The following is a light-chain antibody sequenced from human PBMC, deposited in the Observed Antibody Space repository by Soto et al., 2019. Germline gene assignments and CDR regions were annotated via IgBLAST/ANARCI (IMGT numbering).Light chain of an antibody. CDR3: QQYNRYSPWA. CDR2: TAS. CDR1: QSVSTL. J-gene: IGKJ1*01. Sequence: DVQMTQSPSTLSASVGERVTITCRASQSVSTLLAWYQQKPGKAPKLLIYTASSLESGVPSRFSGSGSGTEFTLTISSLQPDDFATYYCQQYNRYSPWAFGQGTKVEIK. V-gene: IGKV1-5*03.